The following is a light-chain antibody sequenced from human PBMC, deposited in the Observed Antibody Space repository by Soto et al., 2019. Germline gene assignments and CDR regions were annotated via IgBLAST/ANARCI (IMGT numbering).Light chain of an antibody. J-gene: IGKJ3*01. CDR1: QSISWW. V-gene: IGKV1-5*01. CDR2: DAS. Sequence: DIQMTQSPSTLSASVGDRVTITCRASQSISWWLAWYQQKPGKAPELLIYDASTLQSGVPSRLSGSGSGTEYTLNINSMQHDDFATDYCQQSHTYLFSYGHGTKVNIK. CDR3: QQSHTYLFS.